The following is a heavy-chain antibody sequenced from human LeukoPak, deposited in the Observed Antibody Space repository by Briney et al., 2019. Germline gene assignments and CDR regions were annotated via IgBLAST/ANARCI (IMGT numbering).Heavy chain of an antibody. J-gene: IGHJ5*02. Sequence: PSETLSLTCTVSGVPISSSGYYWGWIRQPPGKGLEWIASIYYSGSTYYNPSLKSRVTISVDTSKNQLSLKLSSLTAADTAVYYCARHEYSGSYYGLSWFDPWGQGTLVTVSS. CDR1: GVPISSSGYY. V-gene: IGHV4-39*01. CDR3: ARHEYSGSYYGLSWFDP. D-gene: IGHD1-26*01. CDR2: IYYSGST.